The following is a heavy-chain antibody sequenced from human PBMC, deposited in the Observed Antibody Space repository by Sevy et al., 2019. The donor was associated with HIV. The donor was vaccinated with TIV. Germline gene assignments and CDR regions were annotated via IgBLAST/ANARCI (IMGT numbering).Heavy chain of an antibody. CDR2: IIPIFGTA. Sequence: ASVKVSYKASGGTFSSYAISWVRQAPGQGLEWMGGIIPIFGTANYAQKFQGRVTITADESTSTAYMELSSLRSEDTAVYYCARSGGSKFDYWGQGTLVTVSS. V-gene: IGHV1-69*13. CDR3: ARSGGSKFDY. CDR1: GGTFSSYA. J-gene: IGHJ4*02.